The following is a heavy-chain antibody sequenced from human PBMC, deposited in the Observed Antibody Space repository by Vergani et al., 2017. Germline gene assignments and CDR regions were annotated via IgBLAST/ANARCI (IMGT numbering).Heavy chain of an antibody. CDR3: ARDGTMVRGVIPLDY. V-gene: IGHV4-38-2*02. D-gene: IGHD3-10*01. CDR1: GYSISRGYY. J-gene: IGHJ4*02. Sequence: QVQLQESGPGLVKPSETLSLTCSVSGYSISRGYYWGWIRQPPGKGLEWIATVFHSGSAYYNPSLKSRVTISVDTSKNQFSLKLSSVTAADTAVYYCARDGTMVRGVIPLDYWGQGTLVTVSS. CDR2: VFHSGSA.